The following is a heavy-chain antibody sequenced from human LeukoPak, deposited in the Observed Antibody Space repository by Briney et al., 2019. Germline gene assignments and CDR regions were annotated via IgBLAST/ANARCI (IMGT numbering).Heavy chain of an antibody. Sequence: TSETLSLTCTASGDSISSYYWSWIRQPPGKGLEWIGYIYYSGSTNYNPSLKSRVTISVDSSKNQFSLKLNSVTAADTAVYYCARRRSLPTYLDYWGQGTLVTVSS. D-gene: IGHD3-10*01. CDR3: ARRRSLPTYLDY. J-gene: IGHJ4*02. CDR1: GDSISSYY. V-gene: IGHV4-59*01. CDR2: IYYSGST.